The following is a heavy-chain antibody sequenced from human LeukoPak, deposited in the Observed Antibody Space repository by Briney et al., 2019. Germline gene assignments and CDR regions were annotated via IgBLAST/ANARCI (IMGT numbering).Heavy chain of an antibody. CDR1: GFTFSGYS. J-gene: IGHJ4*02. V-gene: IGHV3-48*04. D-gene: IGHD3-16*02. CDR3: ARDKRDYAWGSYRY. CDR2: ISSSSGTI. Sequence: GSLRLSCAASGFTFSGYSMNWVRQAPGKGLEWVSYISSSSGTIYYADSVKGRFTISRDNAKNSLYLQMNSLRAEDTAVYYCARDKRDYAWGSYRYWGQGTLVTVSS.